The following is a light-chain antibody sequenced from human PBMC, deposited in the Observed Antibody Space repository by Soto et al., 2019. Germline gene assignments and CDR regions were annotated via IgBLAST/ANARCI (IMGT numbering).Light chain of an antibody. J-gene: IGLJ1*01. V-gene: IGLV2-14*01. Sequence: QSVLTQPASVSGSPGQSITISCTGTSSYVGGYNYVSWYQQHPGKAPKLMIYDVSNRPSGVSNRFSGSKSGNTASLTISGLQAEDVADYYCSSYTSSSTGVFGTGTKVTVL. CDR2: DVS. CDR1: SSYVGGYNY. CDR3: SSYTSSSTGV.